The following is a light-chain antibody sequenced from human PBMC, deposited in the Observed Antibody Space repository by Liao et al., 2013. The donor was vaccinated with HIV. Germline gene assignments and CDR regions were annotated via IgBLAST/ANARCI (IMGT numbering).Light chain of an antibody. J-gene: IGLJ2*01. CDR1: NIGSKS. CDR3: QAWDSSTDRV. V-gene: IGLV3-21*01. CDR2: YDS. Sequence: SYELTQPPSVSVAPGKTANITCGGDNIGSKSVHWYQQKPGQAPVLVIYYDSDRPSGIPERFSGSNSGNTATLTISGTQAMDEADYYCQAWDSSTDRVFG.